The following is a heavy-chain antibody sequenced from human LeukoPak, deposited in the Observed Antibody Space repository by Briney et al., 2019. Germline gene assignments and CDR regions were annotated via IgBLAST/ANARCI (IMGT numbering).Heavy chain of an antibody. CDR2: IYSGGTI. J-gene: IGHJ4*02. CDR3: ASHSLRYSNGLDY. D-gene: IGHD6-19*01. CDR1: GFTVSSNY. Sequence: GGSLRLSCAASGFTVSSNYMSWVRQAPGKGLEWVSIIYSGGTIYYADSVKGRFTISRDNSKNTLYLQMNSLRAEDTAVYYCASHSLRYSNGLDYWGQGTLVTVSS. V-gene: IGHV3-53*01.